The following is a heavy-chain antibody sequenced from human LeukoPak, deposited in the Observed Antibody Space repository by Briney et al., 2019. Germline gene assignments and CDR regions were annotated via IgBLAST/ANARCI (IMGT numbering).Heavy chain of an antibody. J-gene: IGHJ4*02. Sequence: GRSLRLSCAASGFTFSSYVMHWVRQAPGKGLEWVAVTSHDGINKYYAESVKGRLTISRDNSKNTPYLQMNSLKTEDTAVYYCTREGYSYGSDCYFDYWGQGTLVTVSS. CDR2: TSHDGINK. D-gene: IGHD5-18*01. V-gene: IGHV3-30*03. CDR1: GFTFSSYV. CDR3: TREGYSYGSDCYFDY.